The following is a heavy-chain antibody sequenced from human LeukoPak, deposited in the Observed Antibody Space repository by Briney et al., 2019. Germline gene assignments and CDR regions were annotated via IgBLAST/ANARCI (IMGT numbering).Heavy chain of an antibody. CDR1: GGSFSGYY. D-gene: IGHD6-13*01. Sequence: SETLSLTCAVYGGSFSGYYWSWIRQPPGKGLEWIGEINHSGSTNYNPSLKSRVTISVDTSKNQFSLKLSSVTAADTAVYCCARGSPASSSWYLSWFDPWGQGTLVTVSS. V-gene: IGHV4-34*01. CDR2: INHSGST. CDR3: ARGSPASSSWYLSWFDP. J-gene: IGHJ5*02.